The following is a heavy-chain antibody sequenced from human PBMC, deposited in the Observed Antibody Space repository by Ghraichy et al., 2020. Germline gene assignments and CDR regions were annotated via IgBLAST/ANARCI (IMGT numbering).Heavy chain of an antibody. V-gene: IGHV3-23*01. CDR2: ISNSGGST. J-gene: IGHJ4*02. CDR3: AKRTAYSSSWVYFDP. Sequence: LSLTCAASGFTFSSYAMSWVRQAPGEGLEWVSAISNSGGSTYYAGSVKGRFTISRDNSKSTLYLQMNSLRAEDTATYYCAKRTAYSSSWVYFDPWGQGTLVTVSS. CDR1: GFTFSSYA. D-gene: IGHD6-13*01.